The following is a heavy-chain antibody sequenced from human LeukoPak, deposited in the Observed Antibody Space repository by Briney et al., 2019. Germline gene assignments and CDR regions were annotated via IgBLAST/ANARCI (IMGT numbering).Heavy chain of an antibody. D-gene: IGHD1-26*01. CDR1: GGSISSSDFY. J-gene: IGHJ6*02. CDR3: ARVGRDSYYYAMDV. Sequence: SETLSLTCTVSGGSISSSDFYWGWIRQPPGKGLEWIANIFYSGSTYYNPSLKSRVTISVDTSKNQFSLKLSSVTAADTAVYYCARVGRDSYYYAMDVWGQGTTVIVSS. V-gene: IGHV4-39*07. CDR2: IFYSGST.